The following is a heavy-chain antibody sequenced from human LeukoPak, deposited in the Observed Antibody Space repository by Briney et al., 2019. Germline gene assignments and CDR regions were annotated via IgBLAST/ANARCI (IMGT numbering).Heavy chain of an antibody. CDR1: GGSFSGYY. CDR3: ATLRAYGSGS. D-gene: IGHD3-10*01. Sequence: SETLSLTCAVYGGSFSGYYWSWIRQPPGKGLEWIGEINHSGSTNYNPSLKSRVTISVDTSKNQFSLKLSSVTAADTAVYYCATLRAYGSGSWGQGTLVTVSS. V-gene: IGHV4-34*01. CDR2: INHSGST. J-gene: IGHJ4*02.